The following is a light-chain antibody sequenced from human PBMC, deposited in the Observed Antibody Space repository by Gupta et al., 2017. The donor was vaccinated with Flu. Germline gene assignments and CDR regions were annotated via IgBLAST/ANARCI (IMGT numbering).Light chain of an antibody. J-gene: IGKJ1*01. CDR3: QQYDRAPMT. V-gene: IGKV3-20*01. Sequence: IVFTQSPGALSLSPGETATLSCRASQTFASTYLAWYQQKPGQAPRLLMYGASRRAPGIPDRFSGSGSGTDFTLTISRLEPEDFAVYYCQQYDRAPMTFGQGTKVEIK. CDR2: GAS. CDR1: QTFASTY.